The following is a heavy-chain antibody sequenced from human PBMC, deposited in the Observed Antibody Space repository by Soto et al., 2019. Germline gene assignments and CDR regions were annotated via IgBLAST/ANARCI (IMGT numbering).Heavy chain of an antibody. D-gene: IGHD6-13*01. J-gene: IGHJ6*04. CDR2: MNPNSGNT. CDR1: GYTFTSYD. V-gene: IGHV1-8*01. Sequence: ASVKVSCKASGYTFTSYDINWVRQATGQGLEWMGWMNPNSGNTGYAQKFQGRVTMTRNTSISTAYMELSSLRSEDTAVYYCARALRAAAGTPYYYGMDVWGKGTKVTVSS. CDR3: ARALRAAAGTPYYYGMDV.